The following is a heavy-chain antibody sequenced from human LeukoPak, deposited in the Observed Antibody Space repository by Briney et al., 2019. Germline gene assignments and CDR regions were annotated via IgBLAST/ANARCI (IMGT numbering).Heavy chain of an antibody. Sequence: GASVKVSCKASGYTFTSYDINWVRQATGQGLEWMGWMNPNSGNTGYAQKFRGRVTITRNTSISTAYMELSSLRSEDTAVYYCARDALGSSSWYVWFDPWGQGTLVTVSS. V-gene: IGHV1-8*03. CDR3: ARDALGSSSWYVWFDP. CDR1: GYTFTSYD. D-gene: IGHD6-13*01. CDR2: MNPNSGNT. J-gene: IGHJ5*02.